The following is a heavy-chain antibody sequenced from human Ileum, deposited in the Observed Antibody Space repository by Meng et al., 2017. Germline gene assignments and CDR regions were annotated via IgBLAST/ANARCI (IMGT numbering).Heavy chain of an antibody. CDR1: GFTFSSYS. CDR2: ISSSSSYI. CDR3: ARERQDNRWFDP. J-gene: IGHJ5*02. Sequence: EVQLVESGGDLVKPGGSLSLSCAASGFTFSSYSMNCVRQAPGKGLEWVSSISSSSSYIYYADSLKGRFTISRDNAKNSLYLQMNSLRAEDTAVYYCARERQDNRWFDPWGQGTLVTVSS. V-gene: IGHV3-21*01. D-gene: IGHD1-1*01.